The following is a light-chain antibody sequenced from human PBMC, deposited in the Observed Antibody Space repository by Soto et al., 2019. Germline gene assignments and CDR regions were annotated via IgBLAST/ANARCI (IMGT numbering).Light chain of an antibody. Sequence: IQMTQSPYSLSASVGDRITIPCRASQTIGTYLNWYQQVPGKAPRLLIYASSSLQTGVPSRFSGSGSGTHFTLIINSLQPEDFGIYYCQQSFNLPRTFGPGTRVETK. CDR2: ASS. V-gene: IGKV1-39*01. J-gene: IGKJ1*01. CDR1: QTIGTY. CDR3: QQSFNLPRT.